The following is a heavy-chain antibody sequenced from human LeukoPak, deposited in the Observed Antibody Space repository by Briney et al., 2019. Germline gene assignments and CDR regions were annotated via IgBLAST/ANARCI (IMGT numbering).Heavy chain of an antibody. CDR2: IIPIFGTA. Sequence: GSSVKVSCKASGGTFSSYAISWVRQAPGQGLEWMGGIIPIFGTANYAQKFQGRVTMTRDTSTSTVYMELSSLRSEDTAVYYCAREMGYYYDSSGYPIDYWGQGTLVTVSS. V-gene: IGHV1-69*05. J-gene: IGHJ4*02. CDR1: GGTFSSYA. CDR3: AREMGYYYDSSGYPIDY. D-gene: IGHD3-22*01.